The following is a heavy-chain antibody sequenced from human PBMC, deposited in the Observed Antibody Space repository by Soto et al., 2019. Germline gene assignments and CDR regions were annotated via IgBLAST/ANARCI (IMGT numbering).Heavy chain of an antibody. D-gene: IGHD6-19*01. J-gene: IGHJ4*02. Sequence: QAQLVESGGGVVQPGRSLRLSCAASGFTFSSYAMHWVRQAPGKGLEWVAVISYDGSNKYYADSVKGRFTISRDNSKNTLYLQMNSLRAEDTAVYYCARDGSAVAGTRVYFDYWGQGTLVTVSS. CDR1: GFTFSSYA. CDR3: ARDGSAVAGTRVYFDY. V-gene: IGHV3-30-3*01. CDR2: ISYDGSNK.